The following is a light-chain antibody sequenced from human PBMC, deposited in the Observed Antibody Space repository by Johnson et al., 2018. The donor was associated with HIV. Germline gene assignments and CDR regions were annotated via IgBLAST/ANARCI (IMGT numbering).Light chain of an antibody. Sequence: QSVLTQPPSVSAAPGQKVTISCSGSSSNIEENSVSWYQQLPGAAPKVLIYENNKRPSGIPDRFPASMSGTSATLSITGLQTGDEGDYYCGAWDSSLGAHYVFGTGTRVTVL. J-gene: IGLJ1*01. CDR2: ENN. CDR3: GAWDSSLGAHYV. CDR1: SSNIEENS. V-gene: IGLV1-51*02.